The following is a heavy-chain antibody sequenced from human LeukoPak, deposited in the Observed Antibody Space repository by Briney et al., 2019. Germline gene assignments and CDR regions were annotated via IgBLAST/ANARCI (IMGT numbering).Heavy chain of an antibody. J-gene: IGHJ4*02. Sequence: GGSLRLSCAASGFTFSSYGMHWVRQAPGKGLEWVAVISYDGSNKYYADSVKGRFTISRDNSKNTLYLQMNSLRAEDTAVYYCAIPAPGSWGQGTLVTVSS. CDR1: GFTFSSYG. CDR2: ISYDGSNK. CDR3: AIPAPGS. V-gene: IGHV3-30*03. D-gene: IGHD3-10*01.